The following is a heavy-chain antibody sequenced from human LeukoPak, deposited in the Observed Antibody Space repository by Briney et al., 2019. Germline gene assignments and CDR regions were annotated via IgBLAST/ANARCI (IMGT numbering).Heavy chain of an antibody. CDR2: ISWDDGST. D-gene: IGHD3-10*01. CDR1: GFNVDDFA. V-gene: IGHV3-43D*04. J-gene: IGHJ4*02. Sequence: VQPGGSLRLSCAASGFNVDDFAMHWVRQTPGKGLEWVAAISWDDGSTYYVDSVKGRFTISRDNSKNSLYLQMNSLRSDDTALYYCARGLGGLDWGQGTLVTVSS. CDR3: ARGLGGLD.